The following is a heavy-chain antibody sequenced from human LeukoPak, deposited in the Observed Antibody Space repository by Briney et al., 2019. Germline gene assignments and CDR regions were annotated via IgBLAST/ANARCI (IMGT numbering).Heavy chain of an antibody. CDR3: ARNRAFNYYGSGSYSYYFDC. Sequence: PSETLSLTCAVYGGSFSGYYWSWIRQPPGKGLEWIGEINHSGSTNYNPSLKSRVTISVDTSKNQFSLKLSSVTAADTAVYYCARNRAFNYYGSGSYSYYFDCWGQGTLVTVSS. CDR2: INHSGST. CDR1: GGSFSGYY. J-gene: IGHJ4*02. V-gene: IGHV4-34*01. D-gene: IGHD3-10*01.